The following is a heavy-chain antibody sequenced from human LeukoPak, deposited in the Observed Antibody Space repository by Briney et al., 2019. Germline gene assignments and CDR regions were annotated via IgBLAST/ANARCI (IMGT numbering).Heavy chain of an antibody. CDR2: ISYDGSNK. Sequence: GRSLRLSCAASGFTFSSYGMHWVRQAPGKGLEWVAVISYDGSNKYYADSVKGRFTISRDNAKNSLYLQMNSLRAEDTAVYYCARLDDTDAFDIWGQGTMVTVSS. J-gene: IGHJ3*02. CDR3: ARLDDTDAFDI. CDR1: GFTFSSYG. V-gene: IGHV3-30*03. D-gene: IGHD3-22*01.